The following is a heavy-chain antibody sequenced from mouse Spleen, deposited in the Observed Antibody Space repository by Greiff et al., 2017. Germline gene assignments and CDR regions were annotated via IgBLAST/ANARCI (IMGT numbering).Heavy chain of an antibody. CDR3: ARCNYGYPDY. D-gene: IGHD1-2*01. V-gene: IGHV7-3*01. CDR1: GFTFTDYY. J-gene: IGHJ2*01. CDR2: IRNKANGYTT. Sequence: EVKLVESGGGLVQPGGSLSLSCAASGFTFTDYYMSWVRQPPGKALEWLGFIRNKANGYTTEYSASVKGRFTISRDNSQSILYLQMNALRAEDSATYYCARCNYGYPDYWGQGTTLTVSS.